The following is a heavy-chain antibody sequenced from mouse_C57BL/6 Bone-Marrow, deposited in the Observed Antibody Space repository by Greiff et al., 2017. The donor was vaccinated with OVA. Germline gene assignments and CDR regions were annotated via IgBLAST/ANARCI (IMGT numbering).Heavy chain of an antibody. CDR2: IYPRSGNT. CDR1: GYTFTSYG. D-gene: IGHD4-1*01. J-gene: IGHJ3*01. CDR3: ARKELGRFAY. Sequence: VKLMESGAELARPGASVKLSCKASGYTFTSYGISWVKQRTGQGLEWIGEIYPRSGNTYYNEKFKGKATLTADKSSSTAYMELRSLTSEDSAVYFCARKELGRFAYWGQGTLVTVSA. V-gene: IGHV1-81*01.